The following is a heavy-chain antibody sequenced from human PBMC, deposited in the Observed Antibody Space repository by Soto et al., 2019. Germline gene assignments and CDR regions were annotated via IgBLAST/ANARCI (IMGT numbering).Heavy chain of an antibody. D-gene: IGHD3-16*01. CDR1: GGSVSNDNFY. J-gene: IGHJ5*02. Sequence: QVQLQESGPGLVKPSETLSLACTVSGGSVSNDNFYWRWIRQPPGKGLEWIGYVHSSGITNYNPSLKRRVTISVDTSRNQFSLRLSSVTAADTAVYYCARGLTMGQLPSHFDHWGQGTLVTVSS. V-gene: IGHV4-61*01. CDR2: VHSSGIT. CDR3: ARGLTMGQLPSHFDH.